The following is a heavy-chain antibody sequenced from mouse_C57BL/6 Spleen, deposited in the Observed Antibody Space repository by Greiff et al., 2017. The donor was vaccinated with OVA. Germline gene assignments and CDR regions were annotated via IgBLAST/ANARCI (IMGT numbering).Heavy chain of an antibody. J-gene: IGHJ3*01. Sequence: VMLVESGPELVKPGASVKLSCKASGYTFTSYDINWVKQRPGQGLEWIGWIYPRDGSTKYNEKFKGKATLTVDTSSSTAYMELHSLTSEDAAVYFCARSPITTVVATPFAYWGQGTLVTVSA. CDR3: ARSPITTVVATPFAY. V-gene: IGHV1-85*01. D-gene: IGHD1-1*01. CDR1: GYTFTSYD. CDR2: IYPRDGST.